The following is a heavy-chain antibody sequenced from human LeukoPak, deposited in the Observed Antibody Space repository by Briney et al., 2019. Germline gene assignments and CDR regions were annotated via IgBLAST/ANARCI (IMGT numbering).Heavy chain of an antibody. V-gene: IGHV3-7*01. CDR1: GFTFSSYW. CDR3: ATFARGYSGYDPTPFDY. D-gene: IGHD5-12*01. CDR2: IKQDGSEK. J-gene: IGHJ4*02. Sequence: GGSLRLSCAASGFTFSSYWMSWVRQAPGKGLEWVANIKQDGSEKYYVDSVKGRFTISRDSAKNSLYLQMNSLRAEDTAVYYCATFARGYSGYDPTPFDYWGQGTLVTVSS.